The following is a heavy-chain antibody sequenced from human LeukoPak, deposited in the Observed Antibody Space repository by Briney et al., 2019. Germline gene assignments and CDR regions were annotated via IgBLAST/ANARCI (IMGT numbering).Heavy chain of an antibody. D-gene: IGHD3-16*02. Sequence: ASVKVSCKVSGYTFTDYYMHWVHQAPGKGLEWMGLVDPEDGETIYAEKFQGRVTITADTSTDTAYMELSSLRSEDTAVYYCATGVWGSYRYTIDYWGQGTLVTVSS. CDR2: VDPEDGET. V-gene: IGHV1-69-2*01. J-gene: IGHJ4*02. CDR3: ATGVWGSYRYTIDY. CDR1: GYTFTDYY.